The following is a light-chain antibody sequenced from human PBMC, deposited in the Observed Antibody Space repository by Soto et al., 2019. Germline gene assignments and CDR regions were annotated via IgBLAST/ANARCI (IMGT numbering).Light chain of an antibody. CDR3: QHYGSSPFT. CDR2: GAS. Sequence: EIVLTQSPGTLSLSPGERATLSCTASQSVSSNYLAWYQQKPGQAPRLLVYGASIRATGIPDRFSGSGSGTDVTLTISRVEPEDFAVYYCQHYGSSPFTFGPGTRVDIK. J-gene: IGKJ3*01. V-gene: IGKV3-20*01. CDR1: QSVSSNY.